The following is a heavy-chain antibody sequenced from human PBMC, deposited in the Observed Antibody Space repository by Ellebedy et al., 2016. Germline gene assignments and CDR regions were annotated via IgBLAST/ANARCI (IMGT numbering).Heavy chain of an antibody. Sequence: GSLRLSXTVSGGSISSYYWSWIRQPAGKGLEWIGRIYTSGSTNYNPSLKSRVTISVDTSKNQFSLKLSSVTAADTAVYYCARIGDNWNDFDYWGQGTLVTVSS. CDR2: IYTSGST. V-gene: IGHV4-4*07. CDR3: ARIGDNWNDFDY. CDR1: GGSISSYY. J-gene: IGHJ4*02. D-gene: IGHD1-1*01.